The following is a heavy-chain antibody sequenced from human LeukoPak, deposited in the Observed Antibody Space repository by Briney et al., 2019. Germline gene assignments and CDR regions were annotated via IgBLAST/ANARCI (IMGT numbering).Heavy chain of an antibody. Sequence: SETLSLTCTVSGGSISSYYWSWIRQPAGKGLEWIGRIYTSGSTNYNPSLKSRVTISVDTSKNLFSLNLTSVTAADAAMYYCARDLGYSGFDWAPWGQGTLVTVSS. J-gene: IGHJ5*02. CDR1: GGSISSYY. D-gene: IGHD5-12*01. CDR3: ARDLGYSGFDWAP. V-gene: IGHV4-4*07. CDR2: IYTSGST.